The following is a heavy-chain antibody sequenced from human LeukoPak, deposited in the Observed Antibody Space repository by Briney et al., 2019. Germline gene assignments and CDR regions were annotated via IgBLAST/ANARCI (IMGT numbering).Heavy chain of an antibody. D-gene: IGHD3-9*01. J-gene: IGHJ4*02. CDR3: AREDAILTGYYSFDY. CDR1: GYTFTTYN. Sequence: ASVKVSCKASGYTFTTYNVNWVRQAPGQGLEWMGWISGYNGSTNYAQKLQGRVTMTTDTSTSTAYMELRSLRSDDTAVYYCAREDAILTGYYSFDYWGQGTLVTVSS. V-gene: IGHV1-18*01. CDR2: ISGYNGST.